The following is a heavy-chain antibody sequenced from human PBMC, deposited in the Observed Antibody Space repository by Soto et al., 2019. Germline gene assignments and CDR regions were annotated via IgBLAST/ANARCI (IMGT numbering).Heavy chain of an antibody. D-gene: IGHD4-17*01. CDR2: ISGSGGST. CDR3: AKDYGDSRAFDI. Sequence: GGSLRLSCAASGFTFSSYARSWVRQAPGKGLEWVSAISGSGGSTYYADSVKGPFTISTDNSKNTLYLQMNSLRAEDTAVYYCAKDYGDSRAFDIWGQGTMVTVSS. J-gene: IGHJ3*02. V-gene: IGHV3-23*01. CDR1: GFTFSSYA.